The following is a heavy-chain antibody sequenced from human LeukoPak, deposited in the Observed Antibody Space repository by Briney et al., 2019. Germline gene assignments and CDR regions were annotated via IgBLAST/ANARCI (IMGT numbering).Heavy chain of an antibody. CDR2: IIGGAGST. V-gene: IGHV3-23*01. CDR1: GFTFSDHH. Sequence: PGGSLRLSCAASGFTFSDHHMDWVRQAPGKGLEWVSGIIGGAGSTYYADSVKGRFTISGDNSKNTLFLQMNSLRAEDTAVYYCAHGAMYQLDYWGQGTLVTVSS. D-gene: IGHD2-2*01. CDR3: AHGAMYQLDY. J-gene: IGHJ4*02.